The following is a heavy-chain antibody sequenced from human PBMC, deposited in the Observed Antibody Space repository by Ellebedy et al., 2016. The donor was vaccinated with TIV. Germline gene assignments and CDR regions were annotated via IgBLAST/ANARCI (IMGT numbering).Heavy chain of an antibody. V-gene: IGHV4-4*02. CDR2: IFSRGTT. J-gene: IGHJ4*02. CDR1: GDSVSKNFW. D-gene: IGHD2-21*02. Sequence: GSLRLXCTVSGDSVSKNFWFHWVRQSPEKGLEWIGEIFSRGTTNYNPSLSSRVTIFLDRSNNQVSLYLTSVTAADTAIYYCARDFPGVSAMWYWGQGILVTVSS. CDR3: ARDFPGVSAMWY.